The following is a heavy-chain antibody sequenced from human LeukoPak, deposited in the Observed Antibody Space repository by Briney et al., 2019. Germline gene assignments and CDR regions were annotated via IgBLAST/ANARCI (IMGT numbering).Heavy chain of an antibody. CDR2: IKQDGSEK. Sequence: PGGSLRLSCADSGFTFSSYWMSWVRQAPGKGLEWVASIKQDGSEKYYVDSVKGRFTISRDDTKNSLYLQMNSLRAEDTAVYYCARIRWAAAAKNYFDYWGQGTLVTVSS. J-gene: IGHJ4*02. D-gene: IGHD6-13*01. CDR1: GFTFSSYW. V-gene: IGHV3-7*01. CDR3: ARIRWAAAAKNYFDY.